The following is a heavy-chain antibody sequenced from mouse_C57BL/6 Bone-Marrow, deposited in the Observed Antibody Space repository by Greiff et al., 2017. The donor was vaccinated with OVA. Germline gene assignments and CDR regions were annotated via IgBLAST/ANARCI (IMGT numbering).Heavy chain of an antibody. D-gene: IGHD1-1*01. V-gene: IGHV1-54*01. J-gene: IGHJ3*01. CDR1: GYAFTNYL. CDR3: ARTDGSRAY. Sequence: QVQLQHSGAELVRPGTSVKVSCKASGYAFTNYLIEWVKQRPGQGLEWIGVINPGSGGTNYTEKFQGKATLPAAKSSSTAYMQLSSLTSEDSAVYFCARTDGSRAYWGQGTLVTVSA. CDR2: INPGSGGT.